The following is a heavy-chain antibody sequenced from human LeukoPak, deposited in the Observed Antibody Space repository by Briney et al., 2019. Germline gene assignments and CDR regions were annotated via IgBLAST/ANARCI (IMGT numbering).Heavy chain of an antibody. CDR3: ATDYRPTRQQLRYYWFDP. CDR2: ISVYNGNT. Sequence: ASVKVSCKASGYIFSNYGISWVRQAPGQGLEWMGWISVYNGNTNSAQKVQGRVTMTTDTSTTTAYMELRSLRSDDTAVYYCATDYRPTRQQLRYYWFDPWGQGTLVTVSS. V-gene: IGHV1-18*01. J-gene: IGHJ5*02. D-gene: IGHD6-13*01. CDR1: GYIFSNYG.